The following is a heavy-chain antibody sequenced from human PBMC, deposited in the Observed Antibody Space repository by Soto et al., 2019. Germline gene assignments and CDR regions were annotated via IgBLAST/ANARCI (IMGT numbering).Heavy chain of an antibody. D-gene: IGHD4-4*01. Sequence: QVQLVQSGVEVKKPGASVKVSCKASGYTFNIYGISWVRQAPGQGLEWMGWISAYNGQTKAAQKFQGRVIMTTDTSTTTAYMELRSLRSDDTAVYYCARDYGNPGGMDVWGQGTTVTVSS. CDR3: ARDYGNPGGMDV. CDR1: GYTFNIYG. V-gene: IGHV1-18*01. J-gene: IGHJ6*02. CDR2: ISAYNGQT.